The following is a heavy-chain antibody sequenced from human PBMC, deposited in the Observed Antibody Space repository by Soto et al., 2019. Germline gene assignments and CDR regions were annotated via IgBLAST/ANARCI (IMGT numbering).Heavy chain of an antibody. CDR2: INYNGVGT. D-gene: IGHD3-10*01. Sequence: DVQLVESGGGLIQPGESLRLSCAAFGLTISGKKYVAWVRQAPGKGLEWVSSINYNGVGTYYADSVKGRFTISRDNSKHTLFLLMNSLRADDAAVYYCAASESYHKAAYWGQGTLVTVSS. J-gene: IGHJ4*02. CDR1: GLTISGKKY. V-gene: IGHV3-53*01. CDR3: AASESYHKAAY.